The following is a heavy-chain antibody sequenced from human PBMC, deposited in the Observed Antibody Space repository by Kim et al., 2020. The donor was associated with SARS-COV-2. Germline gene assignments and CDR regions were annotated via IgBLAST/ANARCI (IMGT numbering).Heavy chain of an antibody. J-gene: IGHJ6*02. CDR3: AKDLSATGTLYYYGMDV. V-gene: IGHV3-30*02. D-gene: IGHD6-13*01. Sequence: KGRFTIARDNSKNTLFLQMNSLRAEDTAVYYCAKDLSATGTLYYYGMDVWGQGTTVTVAS.